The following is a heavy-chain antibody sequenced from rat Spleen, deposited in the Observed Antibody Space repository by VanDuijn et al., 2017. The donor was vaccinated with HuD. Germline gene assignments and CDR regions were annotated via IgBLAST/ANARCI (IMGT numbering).Heavy chain of an antibody. D-gene: IGHD1-10*01. CDR1: GFSLTSYH. Sequence: QVQLKESGPGLVQPSQTLSLTCTVSGFSLTSYHVHWVRQSPGKGLEWMAVIWSGGNTDYNSALKSRLSISRDTSKSQVFLTVKSLKTEDTGIYYCTRGITTFAYWGQGTLVTVSS. CDR3: TRGITTFAY. V-gene: IGHV2S13*01. J-gene: IGHJ3*01. CDR2: IWSGGNT.